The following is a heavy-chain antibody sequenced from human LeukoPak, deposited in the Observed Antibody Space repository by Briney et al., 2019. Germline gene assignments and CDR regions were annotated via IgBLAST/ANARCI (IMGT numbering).Heavy chain of an antibody. Sequence: PGGSLRLSCAASGFTFSSYGMHWVRQAPGKGLEWVAFIRYDGSDKYYADSVKGRFTISRDNSKNTLYLQMNSLRAEDTAVYYCAKDPLRYQLLLGGNWFDPWGQGTLVTVSS. J-gene: IGHJ5*02. CDR1: GFTFSSYG. D-gene: IGHD2-2*01. CDR2: IRYDGSDK. V-gene: IGHV3-30*02. CDR3: AKDPLRYQLLLGGNWFDP.